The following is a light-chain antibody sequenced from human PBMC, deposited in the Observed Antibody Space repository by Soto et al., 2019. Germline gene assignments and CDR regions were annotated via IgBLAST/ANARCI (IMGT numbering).Light chain of an antibody. Sequence: EIVMTQSPAALSVSPLARATLXCRASQSVSSDLDWYQQKPGQAPRLLIYGASTRATGIPARVSGSGSGTEFTLTISSLQAEDFAVYYCQQHNNWPRTFGQGTKVDIK. CDR1: QSVSSD. CDR3: QQHNNWPRT. CDR2: GAS. V-gene: IGKV3-15*01. J-gene: IGKJ1*01.